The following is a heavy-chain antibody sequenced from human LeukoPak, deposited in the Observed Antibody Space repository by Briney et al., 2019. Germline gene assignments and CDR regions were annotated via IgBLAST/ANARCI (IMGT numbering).Heavy chain of an antibody. J-gene: IGHJ4*02. Sequence: PGGSLRLSCAASGFTFSSYWMSWVRQAPGKGLEWVANIKQDGSEKYYVDSVKGRFTISRDNAKNSLYLQMNSLRAEDTAVYYCARVLGSGWSNYFDYWGQGTLVTVSS. D-gene: IGHD6-19*01. CDR1: GFTFSSYW. CDR2: IKQDGSEK. V-gene: IGHV3-7*01. CDR3: ARVLGSGWSNYFDY.